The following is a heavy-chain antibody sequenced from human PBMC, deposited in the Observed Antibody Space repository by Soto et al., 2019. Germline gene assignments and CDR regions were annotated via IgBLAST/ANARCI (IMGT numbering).Heavy chain of an antibody. D-gene: IGHD1-26*01. CDR1: GFTFSRYA. CDR2: ISSNGGST. V-gene: IGHV3-64*01. J-gene: IGHJ4*02. CDR3: ARDGGNYYLDY. Sequence: EVPLVESGGGLVQPGGSLRLSCAASGFTFSRYAMHWVRQAPGKGLEYVSVISSNGGSTYYANSVKGRFTISRDNSKNTLYLQMGSLRAEDMAVYYCARDGGNYYLDYWGQGTLVTVSS.